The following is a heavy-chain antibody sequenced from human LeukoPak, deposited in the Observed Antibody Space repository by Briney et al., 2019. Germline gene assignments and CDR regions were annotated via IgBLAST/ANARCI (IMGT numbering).Heavy chain of an antibody. CDR1: GFIFSSYG. V-gene: IGHV3-30*18. CDR3: AKLGYSSGWYDFQIDAFDF. Sequence: GSLRLSCAASGFIFSSYGMHWVRQAPGKGLEWVAVISYDGSNKFYADSVKGRFTISRDNSKNTLYLQMNSLRAEDTAVYYCAKLGYSSGWYDFQIDAFDFWGQGTMVTVSS. J-gene: IGHJ3*01. CDR2: ISYDGSNK. D-gene: IGHD6-19*01.